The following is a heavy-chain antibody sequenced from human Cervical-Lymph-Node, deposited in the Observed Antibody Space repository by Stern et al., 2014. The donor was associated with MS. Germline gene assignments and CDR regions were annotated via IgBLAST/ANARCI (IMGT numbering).Heavy chain of an antibody. CDR3: ARGYDSSGFYTYFQH. CDR1: GFPFRIYG. Sequence: DQLVESGGGVVPPGRSLRLSCAASGFPFRIYGMHCVRQAPGKGLEWVAVLCYDGCTKYSADSVKGRFTISRDNSKHTLYLQMHSLRAEDTAVYYCARGYDSSGFYTYFQHWGQGTLITVSS. V-gene: IGHV3-33*01. J-gene: IGHJ1*01. D-gene: IGHD3-22*01. CDR2: LCYDGCTK.